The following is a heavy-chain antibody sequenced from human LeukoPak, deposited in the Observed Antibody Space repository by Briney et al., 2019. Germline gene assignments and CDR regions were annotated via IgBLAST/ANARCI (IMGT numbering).Heavy chain of an antibody. V-gene: IGHV4-39*01. D-gene: IGHD1-1*01. CDR3: AGMKATATSRGYIDV. J-gene: IGHJ6*03. Sequence: SETLSLICSVSGGSINTASYYWGWIRQPPGKGLELIGNFYYTGITFYNSSLQSRVTISVDTSKNQFSLKLTSVTATDTSVYYCAGMKATATSRGYIDVWGKGTTVTVSS. CDR1: GGSINTASYY. CDR2: FYYTGIT.